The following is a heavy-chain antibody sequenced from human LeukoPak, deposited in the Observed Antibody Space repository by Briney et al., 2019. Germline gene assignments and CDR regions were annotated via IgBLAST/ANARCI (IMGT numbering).Heavy chain of an antibody. Sequence: SETLSLICTVSGDSIRSYYWSWIRQPAGKGLEWIGRIYTSGSTNYNPSLQNRVTMSVDTSKNQFSLKLSSVTAADTAVYYCASTTYYYDSSGYYFLDYWGQGTLSPSPQ. J-gene: IGHJ4*02. D-gene: IGHD3-22*01. CDR2: IYTSGST. CDR3: ASTTYYYDSSGYYFLDY. CDR1: GDSIRSYY. V-gene: IGHV4-4*07.